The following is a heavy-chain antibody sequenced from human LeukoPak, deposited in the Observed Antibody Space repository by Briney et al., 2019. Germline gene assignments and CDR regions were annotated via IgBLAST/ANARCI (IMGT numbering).Heavy chain of an antibody. CDR3: ARASHDYVWGSYPNDAFDI. D-gene: IGHD3-16*02. J-gene: IGHJ3*02. CDR2: IYTSGST. CDR1: GGSISSYY. Sequence: SETLSLTCTVSGGSISSYYWSWIQQPAGKGLEWIGRIYTSGSTNYNPSLKSRVTMSVDTSKNQFSLKLSSVTAADTAVYYCARASHDYVWGSYPNDAFDIWGQGTMVTVSS. V-gene: IGHV4-4*07.